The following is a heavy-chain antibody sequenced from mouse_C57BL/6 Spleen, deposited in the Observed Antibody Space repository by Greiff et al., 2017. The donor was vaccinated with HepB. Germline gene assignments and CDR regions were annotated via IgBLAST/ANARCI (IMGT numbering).Heavy chain of an antibody. J-gene: IGHJ4*01. V-gene: IGHV1-81*01. CDR3: VTTVVPSMDY. CDR1: GYTFTSYG. Sequence: VKLKQSGAELARPGASVKLSCKASGYTFTSYGISWVKQRTGQGLEWIGEIYPRSGNTYYNEKFKGKATLTADKSSSTAYMELRSLTSEDSAVYFCVTTVVPSMDYWGQGTSVTVSS. CDR2: IYPRSGNT. D-gene: IGHD1-1*01.